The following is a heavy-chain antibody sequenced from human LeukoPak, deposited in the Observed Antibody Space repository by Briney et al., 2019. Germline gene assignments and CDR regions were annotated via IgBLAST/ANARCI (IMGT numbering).Heavy chain of an antibody. CDR2: MNPNIGNT. CDR1: GYTFTTSD. CDR3: ARGGEGGYCSGGSCRDFDY. V-gene: IGHV1-8*01. D-gene: IGHD2-15*01. J-gene: IGHJ4*02. Sequence: ASVKVSCKASGYTFTTSDINWVRQAPGQGLEWMGWMNPNIGNTGYAQNFQGRVTMTRNTSGSTAYMELSSLKSEDTAVYFCARGGEGGYCSGGSCRDFDYWGQGTLVTVSS.